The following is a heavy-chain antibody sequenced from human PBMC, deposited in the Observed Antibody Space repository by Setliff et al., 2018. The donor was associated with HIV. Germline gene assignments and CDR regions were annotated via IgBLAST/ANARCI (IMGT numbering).Heavy chain of an antibody. J-gene: IGHJ4*02. CDR3: ARHSPSDY. Sequence: NPSETLRLSCAASGFTFSDYYMSWIRQPPGKGLEWFGEINHSGSTNYNPSLKSRVTISVDTSKNQISLKLSSVTAADTAVYYCARHSPSDYWGQGTLVTVSS. CDR2: INHSGST. CDR1: GFTFSDYY. V-gene: IGHV4-34*01.